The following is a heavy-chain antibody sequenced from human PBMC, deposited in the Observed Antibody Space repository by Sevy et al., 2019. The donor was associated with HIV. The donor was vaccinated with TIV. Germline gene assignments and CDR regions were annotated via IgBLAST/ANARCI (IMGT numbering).Heavy chain of an antibody. V-gene: IGHV4-34*01. Sequence: SETMSLTCAVYGGSFSGYYWSWIRQPPGKGLEWIGEINHSGSTNYNPSLKSRVTISVDTSKNQFSLKLSSVTAADTAVYYCATAKGAVAGTRWFDPWGQGTLVTVSS. D-gene: IGHD6-19*01. CDR3: ATAKGAVAGTRWFDP. CDR1: GGSFSGYY. J-gene: IGHJ5*02. CDR2: INHSGST.